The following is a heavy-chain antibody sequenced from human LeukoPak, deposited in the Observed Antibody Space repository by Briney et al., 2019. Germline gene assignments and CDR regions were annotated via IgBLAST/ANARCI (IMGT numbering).Heavy chain of an antibody. V-gene: IGHV3-48*04. CDR3: ARGGYGDYSLDY. CDR2: ISSSGSII. J-gene: IGHJ4*02. CDR1: GFTFSSYW. Sequence: PGGSLRLSCAASGFTFSSYWMSWVRQAPGKGLEWVPYISSSGSIIYYADSVKGRFTISRDNAKNSLYLQMNSLRAEDTAVYYCARGGYGDYSLDYWGQGTLVTVSS. D-gene: IGHD4-17*01.